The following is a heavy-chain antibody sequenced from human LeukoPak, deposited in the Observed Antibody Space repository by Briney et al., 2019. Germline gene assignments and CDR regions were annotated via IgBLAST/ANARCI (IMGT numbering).Heavy chain of an antibody. CDR2: IYYSGST. V-gene: IGHV4-31*03. Sequence: PSETLSLTCTVSGGSISSGGYYWSWIRQHPGKGLEWIGYIYYSGSTYYNPSLKSRVTISVDTSKNQFSLKLSSVTAADTAVYYCARNRRESGSYYGDYWGQGTLVTVSS. J-gene: IGHJ4*02. CDR3: ARNRRESGSYYGDY. D-gene: IGHD1-26*01. CDR1: GGSISSGGYY.